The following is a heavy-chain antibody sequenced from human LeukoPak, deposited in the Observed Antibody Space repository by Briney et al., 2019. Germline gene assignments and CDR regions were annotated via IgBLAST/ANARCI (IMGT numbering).Heavy chain of an antibody. Sequence: GASVKVSCKASGGTFISYAISWVRQAPGQGLEWMGRIIPIFGTANYAQKFQGRVTITTDESTSTAYMELSSLRSEDTAVYYCARGDTAMVIDYWGQGTLVTVSS. CDR1: GGTFISYA. J-gene: IGHJ4*02. D-gene: IGHD5-18*01. V-gene: IGHV1-69*05. CDR3: ARGDTAMVIDY. CDR2: IIPIFGTA.